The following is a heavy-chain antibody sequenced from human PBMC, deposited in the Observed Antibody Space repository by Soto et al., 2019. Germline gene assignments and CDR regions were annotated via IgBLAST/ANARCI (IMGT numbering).Heavy chain of an antibody. J-gene: IGHJ4*02. CDR2: ISAHNGNT. CDR3: ARGRYGDY. V-gene: IGHV1-18*01. D-gene: IGHD1-1*01. CDR1: GYTFTSYG. Sequence: QVHLVQSGAEVKKPGASVKVSCKASGYTFTSYGITWVRQAPGQGLEWMGWISAHNGNTDYAQKPQGRVNVTRDPSTSTAYMELRSRISDDTAVYYCARGRYGDYWGQGALVTVSS.